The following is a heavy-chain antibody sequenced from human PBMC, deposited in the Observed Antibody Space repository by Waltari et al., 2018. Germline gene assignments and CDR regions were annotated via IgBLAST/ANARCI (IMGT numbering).Heavy chain of an antibody. CDR1: GLSVSNAW. J-gene: IGHJ5*02. Sequence: EVQLAESGGGLVKPGGSLRPSCAISGLSVSNAWMGWVRQAPGQGREWVWGKKSKSEGGTTDFAAPVEGRFTISRENTRTTMNLEMNSLKTGDTAVYYCTTDRGISVRPLFDRWGRGGLVTVSS. D-gene: IGHD6-6*01. V-gene: IGHV3-15*01. CDR2: KKSKSEGGTT. CDR3: TTDRGISVRPLFDR.